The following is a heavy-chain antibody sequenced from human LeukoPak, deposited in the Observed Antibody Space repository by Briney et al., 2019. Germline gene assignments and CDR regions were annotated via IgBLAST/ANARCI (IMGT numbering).Heavy chain of an antibody. J-gene: IGHJ4*02. CDR1: GGSISSGDYY. Sequence: SETLSLTCTVSGGSISSGDYYWSWIRQPPGKGLEWIGYIYYSGSTYYNPSLKSRVTISVDTSKNQFSLKLSSVTAADTAVYYCARPSYYYDSSGYYHHYFVYWGQGTLVTVSS. V-gene: IGHV4-30-4*01. CDR2: IYYSGST. D-gene: IGHD3-22*01. CDR3: ARPSYYYDSSGYYHHYFVY.